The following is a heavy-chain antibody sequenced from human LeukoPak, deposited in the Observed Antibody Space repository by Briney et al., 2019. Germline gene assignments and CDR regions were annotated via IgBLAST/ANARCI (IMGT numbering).Heavy chain of an antibody. J-gene: IGHJ4*02. CDR2: IRGSGGST. Sequence: PGGSLRLSCAASGFTFSSYAMSWVRQAPGKGLEWVSAIRGSGGSTYYADSVKGRSTISRDNSKNTLYLQMNSLRAEDTAVYYCAKVSRLVVVPADKVDYWGQGTLVTVSS. CDR3: AKVSRLVVVPADKVDY. D-gene: IGHD2-2*01. CDR1: GFTFSSYA. V-gene: IGHV3-23*01.